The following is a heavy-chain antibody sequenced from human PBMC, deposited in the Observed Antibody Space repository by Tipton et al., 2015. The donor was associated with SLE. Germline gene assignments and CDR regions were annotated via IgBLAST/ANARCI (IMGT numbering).Heavy chain of an antibody. J-gene: IGHJ4*02. D-gene: IGHD6-13*01. CDR2: IYYSGST. CDR1: GGSISSHY. Sequence: TLSLTCTVSGGSISSHYWSWIRQPPGKGLEWIGYIYYSGSTNYNPSLKSRVTISVDTSKNQFSLKLSSVTAAGTAVYYCARDFAAGKDYWGQGTLVTVSS. V-gene: IGHV4-59*11. CDR3: ARDFAAGKDY.